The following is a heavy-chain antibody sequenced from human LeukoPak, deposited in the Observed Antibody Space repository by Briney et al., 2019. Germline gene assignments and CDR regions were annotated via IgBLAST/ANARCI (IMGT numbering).Heavy chain of an antibody. V-gene: IGHV5-51*01. CDR3: ARQVSSSSFYVFDY. CDR2: IYPGDSDT. D-gene: IGHD6-13*01. J-gene: IGHJ4*02. CDR1: GYSFTRYW. Sequence: PGESLKISCKGSGYSFTRYWIGWVRQMPGKGLEWMGIIYPGDSDTRYSPSFQGQVTISADKSISTAYLQWSSLKASDTAMYHCARQVSSSSFYVFDYWGQGTLVTVSS.